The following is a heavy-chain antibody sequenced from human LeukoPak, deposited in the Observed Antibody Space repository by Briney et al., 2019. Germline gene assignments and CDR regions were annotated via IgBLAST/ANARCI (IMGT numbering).Heavy chain of an antibody. J-gene: IGHJ4*02. Sequence: GGSLRLSCAASGFTFSSYSMNWVRQAPGKGLEWVSSISSSSGYIYYADSVKGRFTISRDNAKNSLYLQMNSLRAEDTAVYYCARDSVVVPAAYDYWGQGTLVTVSS. CDR1: GFTFSSYS. CDR2: ISSSSGYI. CDR3: ARDSVVVPAAYDY. V-gene: IGHV3-21*01. D-gene: IGHD2-2*01.